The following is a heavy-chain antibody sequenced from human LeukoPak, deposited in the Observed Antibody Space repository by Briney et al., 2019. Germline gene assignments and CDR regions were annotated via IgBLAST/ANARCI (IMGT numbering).Heavy chain of an antibody. J-gene: IGHJ4*02. CDR2: IYYSGST. CDR3: ASPTVTTYLIDY. CDR1: GGSISSSSYY. D-gene: IGHD4-17*01. V-gene: IGHV4-39*01. Sequence: SETLSLTCTVSGGSISSSSYYWGWIRQPPGKGLEWIGSIYYSGSTYYNPSLKSRVTISADTSKNQFSLKLSSVTAADTAVYYCASPTVTTYLIDYWGQGTLVTVSS.